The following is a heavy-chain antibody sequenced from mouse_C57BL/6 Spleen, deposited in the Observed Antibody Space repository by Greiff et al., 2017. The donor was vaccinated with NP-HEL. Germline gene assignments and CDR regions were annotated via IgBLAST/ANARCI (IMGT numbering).Heavy chain of an antibody. CDR3: ARWNYGSSRYYFDY. D-gene: IGHD1-1*01. CDR2: IYPGDGDT. J-gene: IGHJ2*01. Sequence: VQLQQSGAELVKPGASVKISCKASGYAFSSYWMNWVKQRPGKGLEWIGQIYPGDGDTNYNGKFKGKATLTADKSSSTAYMQLSSLTSEDSAVYFCARWNYGSSRYYFDYWGQGTTLTVSS. CDR1: GYAFSSYW. V-gene: IGHV1-80*01.